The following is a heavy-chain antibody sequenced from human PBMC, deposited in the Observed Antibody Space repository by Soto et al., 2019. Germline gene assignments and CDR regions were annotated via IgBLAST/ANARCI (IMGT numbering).Heavy chain of an antibody. Sequence: PSGTLSLTCAVYGGSFSGYYLSWIRQPPGKGLEWIGEINHSGSTNYNPSLKSRVTISVDTSKNQFSLKLSSVTAADTAVYYCARGRGFYYGSGSSNFFDYWGQGTLVTVYS. D-gene: IGHD3-10*01. J-gene: IGHJ4*02. CDR3: ARGRGFYYGSGSSNFFDY. V-gene: IGHV4-34*01. CDR2: INHSGST. CDR1: GGSFSGYY.